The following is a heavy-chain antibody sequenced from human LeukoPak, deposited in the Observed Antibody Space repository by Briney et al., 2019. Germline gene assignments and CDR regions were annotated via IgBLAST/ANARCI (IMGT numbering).Heavy chain of an antibody. CDR2: FDPEDGET. Sequence: ASVKVSFKVSGYTLTELSMHWVRQAPGKGLEWMGGFDPEDGETIYAQKFQGRVTMTEDTSTDTAYMELSSLRSEDTAVYYCATRGGLSYYYYGMDVWGQGTTVTVSS. D-gene: IGHD2-15*01. CDR3: ATRGGLSYYYYGMDV. V-gene: IGHV1-24*01. CDR1: GYTLTELS. J-gene: IGHJ6*02.